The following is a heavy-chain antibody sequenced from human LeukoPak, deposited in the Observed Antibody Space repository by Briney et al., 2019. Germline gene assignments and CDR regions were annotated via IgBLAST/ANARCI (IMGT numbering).Heavy chain of an antibody. V-gene: IGHV4-61*03. CDR1: GGSISSSSYY. CDR3: ARVLDSGYSDY. D-gene: IGHD1-26*01. Sequence: PSETLSLTCTVSGGSISSSSYYWGWIRQPPGKGLEWIGYIHFSGSTQYNPSLKSRLTISVDTSKNHFSLKLSSVTAADTAIYYCARVLDSGYSDYWGQGTLVTVSS. CDR2: IHFSGST. J-gene: IGHJ4*02.